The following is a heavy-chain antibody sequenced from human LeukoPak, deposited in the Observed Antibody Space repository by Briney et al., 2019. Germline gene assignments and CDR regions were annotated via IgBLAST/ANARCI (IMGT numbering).Heavy chain of an antibody. CDR3: ARELWFANAPGSWLDP. J-gene: IGHJ5*02. CDR2: IFHTGST. V-gene: IGHV4-30-2*01. Sequence: SETLSLTCVVSGDSIRSGAYSWSWIRQPPGKGLEWIGYIFHTGSTFYNPSLKSRVTISVDNSKNQFSLRLTSVTAADTAVYYCARELWFANAPGSWLDPWGQGTLVTVSP. CDR1: GDSIRSGAYS. D-gene: IGHD3-10*01.